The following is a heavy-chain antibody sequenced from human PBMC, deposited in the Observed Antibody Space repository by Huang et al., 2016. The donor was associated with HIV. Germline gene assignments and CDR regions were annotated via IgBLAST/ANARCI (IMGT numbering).Heavy chain of an antibody. CDR3: ATLPPVNYGRSGGRVRDY. J-gene: IGHJ4*02. CDR1: GYTFSNYD. Sequence: QVQLVQSGAEVKKPGASVTVSCKASGYTFSNYDINWVRQAPGQGLEWMGCMNPHSGNTGDARKCQGRVTMTRSTSISTAYMELSRLRFEDTAVYYCATLPPVNYGRSGGRVRDYWGQGSLVTVSS. D-gene: IGHD2-15*01. V-gene: IGHV1-8*01. CDR2: MNPHSGNT.